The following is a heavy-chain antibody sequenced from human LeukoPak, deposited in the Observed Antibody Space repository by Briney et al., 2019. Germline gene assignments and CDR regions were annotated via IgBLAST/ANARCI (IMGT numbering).Heavy chain of an antibody. CDR1: GFTFSSYW. D-gene: IGHD3-10*01. J-gene: IGHJ5*02. CDR3: ARERGSGSYHPFDP. CDR2: IKQDGSEK. V-gene: IGHV3-7*01. Sequence: PGGSLRLSCVASGFTFSSYWMSWVRQTPGKGLEWVANIKQDGSEKNYVDSVKGRFTISRDNAKNSLYLQMNSLRAGDTAVYYCARERGSGSYHPFDPWGQGTLATVSS.